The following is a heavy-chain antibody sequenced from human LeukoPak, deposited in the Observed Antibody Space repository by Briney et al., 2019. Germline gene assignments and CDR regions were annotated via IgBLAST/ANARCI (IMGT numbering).Heavy chain of an antibody. CDR1: GGSFSGYY. D-gene: IGHD3-9*01. CDR2: INHSGST. V-gene: IGHV4-34*01. Sequence: SETLSLTCAVYGGSFSGYYWSWIRQPPGKGLEWIGEINHSGSTNYNPSLKSRVTISVDTSKNQFSLKLSSVTAADTAVYYCAREQAGPYDILTGRALLHFDYWGQGTLVTVSS. J-gene: IGHJ4*02. CDR3: AREQAGPYDILTGRALLHFDY.